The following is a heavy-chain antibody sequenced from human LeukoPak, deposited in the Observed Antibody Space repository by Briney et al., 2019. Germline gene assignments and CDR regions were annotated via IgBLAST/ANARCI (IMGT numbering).Heavy chain of an antibody. V-gene: IGHV4-59*01. CDR3: ARAMEMVGAFDI. J-gene: IGHJ3*02. Sequence: SETLSLTCTVSGVSISSYYWSWIRQPPGKGLEWIGYIYYSGSTNYNPSLKSRVTISVDTSKNQFSLKLSSVTAADTAVYYCARAMEMVGAFDIWGQGTMVTVSS. D-gene: IGHD5-24*01. CDR2: IYYSGST. CDR1: GVSISSYY.